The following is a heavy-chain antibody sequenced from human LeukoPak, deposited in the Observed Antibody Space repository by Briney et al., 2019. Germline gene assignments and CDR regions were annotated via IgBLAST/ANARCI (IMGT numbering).Heavy chain of an antibody. CDR3: ARKYYGSGYYFVDY. J-gene: IGHJ4*02. V-gene: IGHV3-48*01. Sequence: PGGSLRLSCGAFEFTFSSYTMGWVRQAPGKGLEWVSYIDSTSSTIYYADSVKGRFTISRDNAKNSLYLQMSSLRAEDTAVYYCARKYYGSGYYFVDYWGQGTRVTISS. CDR1: EFTFSSYT. CDR2: IDSTSSTI. D-gene: IGHD3-10*01.